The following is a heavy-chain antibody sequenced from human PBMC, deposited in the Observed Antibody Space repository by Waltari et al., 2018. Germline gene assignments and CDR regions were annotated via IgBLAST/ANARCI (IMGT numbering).Heavy chain of an antibody. CDR1: GYSISSGYY. Sequence: QVQLQESGPGLVKPSETLSLTCAVSGYSISSGYYWGWIRQPPGKGLEWIGSIYHSGSTYYNPSRKSRVTISVDTSKNQFSLKLSSVTAADTAVYYCARQGRLYGMDVWGQGTTVTVSS. V-gene: IGHV4-38-2*01. CDR3: ARQGRLYGMDV. J-gene: IGHJ6*02. CDR2: IYHSGST.